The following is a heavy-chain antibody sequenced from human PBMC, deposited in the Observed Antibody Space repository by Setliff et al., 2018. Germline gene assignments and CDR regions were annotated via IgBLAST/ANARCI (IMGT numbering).Heavy chain of an antibody. J-gene: IGHJ1*01. CDR2: IILIFDRT. D-gene: IGHD6-25*01. CDR3: ARAAGSLTSDEYFHH. V-gene: IGHV1-69*06. CDR1: GGTFGDYG. Sequence: SVKVSCKASGGTFGDYGITWVRQAPGQGLEWMGGIILIFDRTKYAQKFQGRVTITADKSTSTAYMELSSLKSEDTAVYYCARAAGSLTSDEYFHHWGQGTLVTSPQ.